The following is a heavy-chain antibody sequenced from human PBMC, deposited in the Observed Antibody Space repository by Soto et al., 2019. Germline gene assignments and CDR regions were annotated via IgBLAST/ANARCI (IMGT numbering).Heavy chain of an antibody. J-gene: IGHJ4*02. CDR3: ARFSYGGYKTHYFDY. CDR1: GGSISSSNW. Sequence: SETLSLTCAVSGGSISSSNWCSWVRQPPGKGLEWIGEIYHSGSTNYNPSLKSRVTISVDKSKNQFSLKLSSVTAADTAVYYCARFSYGGYKTHYFDYWGQGTLVTVSS. D-gene: IGHD2-21*01. V-gene: IGHV4-4*02. CDR2: IYHSGST.